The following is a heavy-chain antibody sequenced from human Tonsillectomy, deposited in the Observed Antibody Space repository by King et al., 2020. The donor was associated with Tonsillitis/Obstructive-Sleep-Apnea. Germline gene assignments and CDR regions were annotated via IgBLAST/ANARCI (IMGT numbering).Heavy chain of an antibody. CDR2: MSWNSGSI. J-gene: IGHJ3*02. CDR3: AKDINDFWSGWNAFDI. V-gene: IGHV3-9*01. CDR1: GFTFDDYA. D-gene: IGHD3-3*01. Sequence: QLVQSGGGLVQPGRSLRLSCAASGFTFDDYAMNWVRQGPGKGLEWVSGMSWNSGSIAYADSVKGRFTISRDNAKNSLYLQMNSLRPEDTALYYCAKDINDFWSGWNAFDIWGQGTMVTVSS.